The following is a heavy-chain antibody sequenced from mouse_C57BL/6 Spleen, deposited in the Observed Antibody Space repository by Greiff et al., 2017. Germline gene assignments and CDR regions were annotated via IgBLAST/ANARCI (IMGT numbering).Heavy chain of an antibody. CDR2: INPNYGTT. J-gene: IGHJ2*01. V-gene: IGHV1-39*01. CDR1: GYSFTDYN. CDR3: ARGLWYYFDD. D-gene: IGHD6-1*01. Sequence: EVQLQESGPELVKPGASVKISCKASGYSFTDYNMNWVKQSNGKSLEWIGVINPNYGTTSYNEKFKGKATLTVDQSSSTAYMQLNNLTSEYSAVYDSARGLWYYFDDGGQGTTLTVSS.